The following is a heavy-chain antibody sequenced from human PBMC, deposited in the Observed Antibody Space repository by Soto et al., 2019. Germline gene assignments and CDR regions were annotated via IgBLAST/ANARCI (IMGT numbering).Heavy chain of an antibody. V-gene: IGHV1-3*01. CDR1: GYTFTSYA. Sequence: ASVKVSCKASGYTFTSYAMHWVRQAPEQRLEWMAWINAGNGNTNYAQKLQGRVTMTTDTSTSTAYMELRSLRSDDTAVYYCARDIGYYDILTGRRAYYYGMDVWGQGTTVTVSS. J-gene: IGHJ6*02. D-gene: IGHD3-9*01. CDR3: ARDIGYYDILTGRRAYYYGMDV. CDR2: INAGNGNT.